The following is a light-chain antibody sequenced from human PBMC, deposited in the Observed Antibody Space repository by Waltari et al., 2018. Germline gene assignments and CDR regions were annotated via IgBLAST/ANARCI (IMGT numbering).Light chain of an antibody. J-gene: IGKJ2*01. Sequence: EIVLTQSPAPLSLSPGERATLSCRASQSVGDYLAWHQQKPGQAPRLLIYDASNRATGIPARFSGSGSGTDFTLTISSLEPEDFAVYYCQQRSNWPRYTFGQGTKLEIK. CDR2: DAS. V-gene: IGKV3-11*01. CDR1: QSVGDY. CDR3: QQRSNWPRYT.